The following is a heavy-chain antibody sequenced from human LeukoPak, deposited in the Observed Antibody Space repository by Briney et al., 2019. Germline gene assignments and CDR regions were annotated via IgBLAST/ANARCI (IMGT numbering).Heavy chain of an antibody. CDR2: IYYSGNT. Sequence: PSETLSLTCTVSGGSISSSSYYWGWIRQPPGKGLEWIGSIYYSGNTYYNPPLKSRVTMSVDTSKNQFSLKLSSVTAADTAVYYCARVANIAVAGTPDYWGQGTLVTVSS. V-gene: IGHV4-39*07. J-gene: IGHJ4*02. D-gene: IGHD6-19*01. CDR3: ARVANIAVAGTPDY. CDR1: GGSISSSSYY.